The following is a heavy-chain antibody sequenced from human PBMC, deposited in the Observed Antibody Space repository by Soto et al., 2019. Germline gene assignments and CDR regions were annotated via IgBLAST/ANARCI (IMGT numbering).Heavy chain of an antibody. CDR1: GGTFSSYA. J-gene: IGHJ6*02. V-gene: IGHV1-69*13. CDR3: ARGRIAAAGYYYYGMDV. D-gene: IGHD6-13*01. Sequence: SVKVSCKASGGTFSSYAISWVRQAPGQGLEWMGGIIPIFGTANYAQKFQGRVTITADESTSTAYMELSSLRSEDTAVYYCARGRIAAAGYYYYGMDVWGQGTTVTVSS. CDR2: IIPIFGTA.